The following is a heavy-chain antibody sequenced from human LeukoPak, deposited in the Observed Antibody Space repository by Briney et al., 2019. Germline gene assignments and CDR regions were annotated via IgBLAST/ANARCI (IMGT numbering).Heavy chain of an antibody. V-gene: IGHV3-49*03. Sequence: GGSLRLSCTASGFTFGDYLMSCFSQAPGKGLEWIGFISGGTTEYAASVKGRFTISRDDSTSIAYLQMNSLTTEDTAVYYCSRGSGWLSVYWGQGTLVTVSS. J-gene: IGHJ4*02. CDR2: ISGGTT. CDR1: GFTFGDYL. D-gene: IGHD6-19*01. CDR3: SRGSGWLSVY.